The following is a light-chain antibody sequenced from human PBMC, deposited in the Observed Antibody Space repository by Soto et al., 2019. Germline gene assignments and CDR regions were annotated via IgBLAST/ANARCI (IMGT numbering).Light chain of an antibody. CDR1: SSDVGGYNY. V-gene: IGLV2-14*01. CDR2: EVT. J-gene: IGLJ1*01. CDR3: LSYTSSTTL. Sequence: QSALTQPASVSGSPGQSITISCTGTSSDVGGYNYVSWYQQHPGKAPKLMIYEVTNRPSGVSNRFSGSKSGNTASLTISGLQAEDEADYYCLSYTSSTTLFGPGTKLTVL.